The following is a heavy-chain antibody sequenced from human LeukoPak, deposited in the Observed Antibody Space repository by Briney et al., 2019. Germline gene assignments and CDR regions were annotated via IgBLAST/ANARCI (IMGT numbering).Heavy chain of an antibody. CDR2: INPNSGGT. V-gene: IGHV1-2*02. CDR3: ARYFAAAAGHYYYYYYMDV. CDR1: GYTFTGYY. J-gene: IGHJ6*03. D-gene: IGHD6-13*01. Sequence: ASVKVSCKASGYTFTGYYMHWVRQAPGQGLEWMGWINPNSGGTNYAQKFQGRVTMTRDTSISTAYMELSRLRSDDTAAYYCARYFAAAAGHYYYYYYMDVWGKGTTVTVSS.